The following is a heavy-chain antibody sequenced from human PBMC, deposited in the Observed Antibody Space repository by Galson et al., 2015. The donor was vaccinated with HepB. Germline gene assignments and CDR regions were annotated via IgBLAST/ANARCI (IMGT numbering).Heavy chain of an antibody. CDR2: IIPIFGTA. D-gene: IGHD6-6*01. V-gene: IGHV1-69*13. CDR3: ASPTSIAARYYYYYGMDV. CDR1: GGTFSSYA. Sequence: SVKVSCKASGGTFSSYAISWVRQAPGQGLEWMGGIIPIFGTANYAQKFQGRVTITADESTSTAYMELSSLRSGDTAVYYCASPTSIAARYYYYYGMDVWGQGTTVTVSS. J-gene: IGHJ6*02.